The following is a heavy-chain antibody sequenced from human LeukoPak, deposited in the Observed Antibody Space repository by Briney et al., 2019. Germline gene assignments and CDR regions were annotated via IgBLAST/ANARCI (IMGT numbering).Heavy chain of an antibody. CDR1: GITFSNYA. Sequence: GGSLRLSCAVSGITFSNYAMSWVRQAPGKGLEWVSGISGRGGSTNYADSVKGRFTISRDNSKNTLSLQMISLRGEDTAVYYCAKDPGIFCSSTSCGIDYWGQGTLVTVSS. D-gene: IGHD2-2*01. CDR3: AKDPGIFCSSTSCGIDY. CDR2: ISGRGGST. V-gene: IGHV3-23*01. J-gene: IGHJ4*02.